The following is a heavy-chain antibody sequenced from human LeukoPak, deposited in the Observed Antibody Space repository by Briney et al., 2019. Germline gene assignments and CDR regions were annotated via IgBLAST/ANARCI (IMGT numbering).Heavy chain of an antibody. CDR1: GFTFSSNW. CDR3: VRDLGGRSGH. Sequence: GGSLRLSCAASGFTFSSNWMHWVRQAPGKGLVRVSRINEDGSTTNYADSVRGRSTIFRDNAKNTLYLQMNSLRAEDTAVYYCVRDLGGRSGHWGQGTLVTVSS. J-gene: IGHJ4*02. D-gene: IGHD1-26*01. CDR2: INEDGSTT. V-gene: IGHV3-74*01.